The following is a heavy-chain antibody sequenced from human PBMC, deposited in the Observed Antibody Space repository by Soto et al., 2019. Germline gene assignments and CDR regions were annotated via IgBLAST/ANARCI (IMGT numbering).Heavy chain of an antibody. CDR2: INHSGST. CDR3: ARAGDSSGYVDY. D-gene: IGHD3-22*01. J-gene: IGHJ4*02. V-gene: IGHV4-34*01. Sequence: QVQLQQWGAGLLKPSETLSLTCAVYGGSFSGYYWSWIRQPPGKGLERIGEINHSGSTNYNPSLKSRVTISVDTSKNQFSLKLSSVTAADTAVYYCARAGDSSGYVDYWGQGTLVTVSS. CDR1: GGSFSGYY.